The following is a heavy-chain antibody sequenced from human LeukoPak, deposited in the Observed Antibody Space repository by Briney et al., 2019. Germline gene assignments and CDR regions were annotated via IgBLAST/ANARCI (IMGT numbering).Heavy chain of an antibody. D-gene: IGHD3-3*01. CDR2: IIPILGIA. V-gene: IGHV1-69*04. J-gene: IGHJ6*02. CDR3: AIGVVTLMDV. CDR1: GGTFSSYA. Sequence: SVKVSCKASGGTFSSYAIRWVRQAPGQGLEWMGRIIPILGIANYAQKFQGRVTITADKSTSTAYMELSSLRSEDTAVYYCAIGVVTLMDVWGQGTTVTVSS.